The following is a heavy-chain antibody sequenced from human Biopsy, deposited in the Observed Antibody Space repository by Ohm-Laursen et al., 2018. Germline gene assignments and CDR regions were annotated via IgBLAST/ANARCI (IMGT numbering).Heavy chain of an antibody. D-gene: IGHD5-18*01. CDR2: IFYDGSNT. Sequence: SLRPSCAASGFTFNNYGMQRVRQAPGKGLEWVAFIFYDGSNTYYADSVKGRFTISRDNSRDTLYLQMSSLRAEDTAVYYCAKDRYNYTPIGGFSMDVWGQGTTVTVSS. CDR1: GFTFNNYG. V-gene: IGHV3-30*18. J-gene: IGHJ6*02. CDR3: AKDRYNYTPIGGFSMDV.